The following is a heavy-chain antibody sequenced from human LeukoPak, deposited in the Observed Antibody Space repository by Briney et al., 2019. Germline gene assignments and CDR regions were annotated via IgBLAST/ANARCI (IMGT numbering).Heavy chain of an antibody. Sequence: ASVKVSCKVSGNTLSDFSIHWVRQAPGKGLEWMGGFDPEDGQTVYAETFQDRVTMTEDSSTGTAYMDLHTLRSEDTAIYYCATSINYNDYAFDSWGQGTLDTVSS. D-gene: IGHD4-17*01. V-gene: IGHV1-24*01. CDR1: GNTLSDFS. J-gene: IGHJ4*02. CDR3: ATSINYNDYAFDS. CDR2: FDPEDGQT.